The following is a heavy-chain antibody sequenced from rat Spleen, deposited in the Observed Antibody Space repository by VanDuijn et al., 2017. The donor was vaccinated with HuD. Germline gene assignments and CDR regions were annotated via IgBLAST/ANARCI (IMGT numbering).Heavy chain of an antibody. Sequence: QVKLKESGPGLVQPSQTLFLTCTVSGFSLTNYHVTWVRQPPGKSLVWMGTIWAGGHTNYNSAVQSRLSISRDTSKSQVFLKRKSLQTENTAIYFCTRTYGGYTSHWFAYWGQGTLVTVSS. CDR2: IWAGGHT. CDR1: GFSLTNYH. D-gene: IGHD1-11*01. CDR3: TRTYGGYTSHWFAY. V-gene: IGHV2-13*01. J-gene: IGHJ3*01.